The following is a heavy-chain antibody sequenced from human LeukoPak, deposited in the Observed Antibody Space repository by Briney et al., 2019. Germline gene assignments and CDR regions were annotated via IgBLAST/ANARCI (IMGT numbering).Heavy chain of an antibody. CDR2: ISYDGSNK. CDR3: AREGPQGYAFDI. CDR1: GFTFSSYG. Sequence: GGSLRLSCAASGFTFSSYGMHWVRQAPGKGLEWVAVISYDGSNKYYADSVKGRFTISRDNSKNTLYLQMNSLRAEDTAVYYCAREGPQGYAFDIWGQGTMVTVSS. J-gene: IGHJ3*02. V-gene: IGHV3-30*03.